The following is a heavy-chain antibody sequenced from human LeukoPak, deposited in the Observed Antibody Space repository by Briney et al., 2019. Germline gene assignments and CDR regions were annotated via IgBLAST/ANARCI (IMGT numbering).Heavy chain of an antibody. Sequence: ASVKVSCKASGYTFTSYGISWVRQAPGQGLEWMGWISAYNGNTNYAQKLQGRVTMTTDTSTSTAYMELRSLRSDDTAVYYCARDHNWNYLYYFDYWGQGTLVTVSS. D-gene: IGHD1-7*01. CDR1: GYTFTSYG. CDR2: ISAYNGNT. CDR3: ARDHNWNYLYYFDY. J-gene: IGHJ4*02. V-gene: IGHV1-18*01.